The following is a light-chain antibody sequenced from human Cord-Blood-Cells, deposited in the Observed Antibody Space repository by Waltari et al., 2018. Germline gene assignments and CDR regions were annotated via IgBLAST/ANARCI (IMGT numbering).Light chain of an antibody. CDR3: QQYYSTPPA. CDR1: QSVLYSSNNKNY. J-gene: IGKJ1*01. Sequence: DIVMTQSPDSLAVSLGERATINCKSSQSVLYSSNNKNYLAWYQQKPGQPPKLLIYWASTRESGVPGRCSGSGSGTDFTLTISSLQAEDVAVYYCQQYYSTPPAFGQGTKVEIK. V-gene: IGKV4-1*01. CDR2: WAS.